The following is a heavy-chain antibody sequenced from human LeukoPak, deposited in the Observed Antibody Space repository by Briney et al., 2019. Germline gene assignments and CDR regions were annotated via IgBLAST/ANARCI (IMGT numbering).Heavy chain of an antibody. CDR2: IYVGGNT. V-gene: IGHV3-53*01. Sequence: GGSLRLPCAASGFTVSTSYMSWIRQAPGKGLEWVSIIYVGGNTYYADSVQGRFIISRDNSKNTLYLQMNNVRPEDTAVYYCARGGGWLRSTFFDYWGRGSLVTVSS. CDR3: ARGGGWLRSTFFDY. D-gene: IGHD5-12*01. J-gene: IGHJ4*02. CDR1: GFTVSTSY.